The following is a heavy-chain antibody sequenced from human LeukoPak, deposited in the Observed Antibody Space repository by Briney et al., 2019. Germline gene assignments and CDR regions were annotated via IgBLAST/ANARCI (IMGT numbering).Heavy chain of an antibody. CDR1: GFIFSTYT. CDR3: AKDAGSYYYDSSGYPAGYFDL. D-gene: IGHD3-22*01. J-gene: IGHJ2*01. Sequence: GGSLRLSCEASGFIFSTYTMHWVRQAPGKGLEWVSLISWDGGSTYYADSVKGRFTISRDNSKNSLYLQMNSLRTEDTALYYCAKDAGSYYYDSSGYPAGYFDLWGRGTLVTVSS. V-gene: IGHV3-43*01. CDR2: ISWDGGST.